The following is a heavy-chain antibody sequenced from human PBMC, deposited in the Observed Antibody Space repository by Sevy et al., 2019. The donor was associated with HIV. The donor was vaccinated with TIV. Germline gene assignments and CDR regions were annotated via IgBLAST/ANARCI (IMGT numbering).Heavy chain of an antibody. Sequence: GGSLRLSCTASGFTFSTHAAHWVRQAPGKGLEWVAVISYDGHMKYYADSVKGRLTISRDNSNSALYMDMNSLRPDDTARYYCARGGSGSFDPFYYYYDMDVWGQGTTVTVSS. V-gene: IGHV3-30-3*01. CDR1: GFTFSTHA. D-gene: IGHD3-10*01. CDR2: ISYDGHMK. J-gene: IGHJ6*02. CDR3: ARGGSGSFDPFYYYYDMDV.